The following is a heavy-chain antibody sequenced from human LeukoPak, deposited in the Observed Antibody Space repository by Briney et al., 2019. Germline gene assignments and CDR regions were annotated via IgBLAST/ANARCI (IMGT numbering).Heavy chain of an antibody. CDR3: ARMMGTEEGFDP. J-gene: IGHJ5*02. Sequence: PSETLSLTCTVSGVSISSYYWSWLRQPPGKGMEWIGYIYYSGSTNYNPSLKSRVTISVDTSKNQFSLKLSSVTAADTAVYYCARMMGTEEGFDPWGQGTLVTVSS. D-gene: IGHD2-21*02. CDR1: GVSISSYY. V-gene: IGHV4-59*01. CDR2: IYYSGST.